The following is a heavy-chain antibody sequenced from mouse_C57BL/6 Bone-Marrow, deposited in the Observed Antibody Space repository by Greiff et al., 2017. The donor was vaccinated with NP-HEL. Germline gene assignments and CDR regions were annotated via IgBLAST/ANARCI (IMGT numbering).Heavy chain of an antibody. CDR3: ARTTTVGRLWYFDV. CDR2: INPGSGGT. Sequence: VQLQQSGAELVRPGTSVKVSCKASGYAFTNYLIEWVKQRPGQGLEWIGVINPGSGGTNYNEKFKGKATLTADKSSSTAYMQLSSLTSEDSAVYFCARTTTVGRLWYFDVWGTGTTVTVSS. CDR1: GYAFTNYL. J-gene: IGHJ1*03. D-gene: IGHD1-1*01. V-gene: IGHV1-54*01.